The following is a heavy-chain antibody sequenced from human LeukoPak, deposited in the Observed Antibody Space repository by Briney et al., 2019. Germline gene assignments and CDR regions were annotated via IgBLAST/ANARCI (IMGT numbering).Heavy chain of an antibody. CDR1: GYIFSDYY. Sequence: ASVKVSCKASGYIFSDYYMHWVRQAPGQGLEWMGWIKPDSGGTNYEQKFQGRVTMTRDTSISTAYMELSRLRSDDTAVYYCARDGYCGGDCYSGNDYWGQGTLVTVSS. CDR3: ARDGYCGGDCYSGNDY. J-gene: IGHJ4*02. V-gene: IGHV1-2*02. D-gene: IGHD2-21*02. CDR2: IKPDSGGT.